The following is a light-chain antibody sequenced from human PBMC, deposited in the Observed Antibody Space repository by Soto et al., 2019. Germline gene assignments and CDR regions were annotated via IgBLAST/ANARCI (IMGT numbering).Light chain of an antibody. CDR3: CSYAGSPRYV. CDR1: SSDVGTYNY. J-gene: IGLJ1*01. CDR2: DVS. V-gene: IGLV2-11*01. Sequence: QYALTQPRSESGSLGQSVTISCTGTSSDVGTYNYVSWYQQHPGKAPKVMIYDVSERPSGVPDRFSGSKSGNTASLTISGLQAEDEADYYCCSYAGSPRYVLGTGTQLTVL.